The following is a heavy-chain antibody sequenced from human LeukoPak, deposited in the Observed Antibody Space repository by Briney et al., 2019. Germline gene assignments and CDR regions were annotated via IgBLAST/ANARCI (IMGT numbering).Heavy chain of an antibody. J-gene: IGHJ6*03. Sequence: SETLSLTCTVSGGSISSYYWSWIRQPPGKGLEWIGYIYYSGSTNYKSSLKSRVTISVDTSKNQFSLKLSSVTAADTAVYYCARTTEGGYTYDYFYYYYMDVWGKGTTVTISS. CDR3: ARTTEGGYTYDYFYYYYMDV. CDR1: GGSISSYY. V-gene: IGHV4-59*01. CDR2: IYYSGST. D-gene: IGHD5-18*01.